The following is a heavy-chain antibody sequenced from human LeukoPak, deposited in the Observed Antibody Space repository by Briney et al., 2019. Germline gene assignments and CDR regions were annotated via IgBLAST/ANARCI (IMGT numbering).Heavy chain of an antibody. CDR3: ARPYYYDSRIDP. V-gene: IGHV4-30-4*01. Sequence: PSETLSLTCTVSGVSISSGDYYWSWVRQPPGKGLEWIGYTYYSGSTFYNPSLKSRVTISVDTSKNRFSLKLSSVTAADTAVYYCARPYYYDSRIDPWGQGTRVTVYS. D-gene: IGHD3-22*01. J-gene: IGHJ5*02. CDR1: GVSISSGDYY. CDR2: TYYSGST.